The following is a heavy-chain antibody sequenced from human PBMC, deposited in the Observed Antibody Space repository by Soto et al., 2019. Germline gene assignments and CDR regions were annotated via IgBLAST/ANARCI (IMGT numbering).Heavy chain of an antibody. D-gene: IGHD2-2*01. CDR3: ARGGTSTTYWAHFYN. Sequence: EVQLVESGGGLVQPGGSLRLSCAGSGFTFSGYWMHWVRQAPGKGPVWVSRLNPNGTFTTNADSVKGRFTISRDNAKNPVYLQMNSLRADDTAVYYCARGGTSTTYWAHFYNWGQGTLVTVSS. J-gene: IGHJ4*02. CDR1: GFTFSGYW. V-gene: IGHV3-74*02. CDR2: LNPNGTFT.